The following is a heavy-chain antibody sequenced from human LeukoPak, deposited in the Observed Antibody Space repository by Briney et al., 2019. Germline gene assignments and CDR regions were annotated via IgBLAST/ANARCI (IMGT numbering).Heavy chain of an antibody. CDR3: AKDSTRSIAAFSPSYYFDY. D-gene: IGHD6-6*01. J-gene: IGHJ4*02. CDR2: ISGSGGST. CDR1: GFTFSSYA. Sequence: GGSLRLSCAASGFTFSSYAMSWVRQAPGKGLEWVSAISGSGGSTYYADSVKGRFTISRDNSKNTLYLQMNSLRAEDTAVYYCAKDSTRSIAAFSPSYYFDYWGQGTLVTVSS. V-gene: IGHV3-23*01.